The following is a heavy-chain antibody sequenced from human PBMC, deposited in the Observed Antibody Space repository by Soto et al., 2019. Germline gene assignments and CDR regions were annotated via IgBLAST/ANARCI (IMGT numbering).Heavy chain of an antibody. V-gene: IGHV3-48*02. J-gene: IGHJ3*02. Sequence: GGSLRLSCAASGFTFSSYSINWVRQAPGKGLEWVSYISSSSSTIYYADSVKGRFTISRDNAKNSLYLQMNSLRDEDTAVYYCGGDSSGYYYPDVFDIWGQGTMVTVS. CDR1: GFTFSSYS. CDR3: GGDSSGYYYPDVFDI. CDR2: ISSSSSTI. D-gene: IGHD3-22*01.